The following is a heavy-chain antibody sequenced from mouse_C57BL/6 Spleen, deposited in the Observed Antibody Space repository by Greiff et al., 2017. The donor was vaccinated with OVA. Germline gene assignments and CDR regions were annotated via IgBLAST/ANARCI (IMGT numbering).Heavy chain of an antibody. CDR3: ASPDYDGEFFAY. D-gene: IGHD2-4*01. CDR2: INPSNGGT. V-gene: IGHV1-53*01. J-gene: IGHJ3*01. CDR1: GYTFTSYW. Sequence: QVHVKQPGTELVKPGASVKLSCKASGYTFTSYWMHWVKQRPGQGLEWIGNINPSNGGTNYNEKFKSKATLTVDKSSSTAYMQLSSLTSEDSAVYYCASPDYDGEFFAYWGQGTLVTVSA.